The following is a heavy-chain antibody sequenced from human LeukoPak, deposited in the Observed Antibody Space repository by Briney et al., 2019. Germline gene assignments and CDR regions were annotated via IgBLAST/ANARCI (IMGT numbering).Heavy chain of an antibody. CDR1: GGSISSSSYY. Sequence: SETLSLTCTVSGGSISSSSYYWGWIRQPPGKGLEWIGSIYYSGSTYYNPSLKSRVTISVDTSKNQFSLKLSSVTAADTAVYYCARGVRYFDWLPKNWFDPWGQGTLVTVSS. CDR3: ARGVRYFDWLPKNWFDP. D-gene: IGHD3-9*01. J-gene: IGHJ5*02. V-gene: IGHV4-39*07. CDR2: IYYSGST.